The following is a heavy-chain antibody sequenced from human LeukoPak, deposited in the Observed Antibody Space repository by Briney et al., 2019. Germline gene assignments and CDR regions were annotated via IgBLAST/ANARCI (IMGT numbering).Heavy chain of an antibody. V-gene: IGHV3-48*03. D-gene: IGHD3-22*01. CDR1: GFTFSSYE. CDR3: ARDSSGYRALDY. CDR2: ISSSGSTI. J-gene: IGHJ4*02. Sequence: GGSLRLSCAASGFTFSSYEMNWVRQAPGKGLEWVSYISSSGSTIYYADSVKGRFTISRDNAKNSLYLQMNSLRAEDTAVYYCARDSSGYRALDYWGQGTLVTVSS.